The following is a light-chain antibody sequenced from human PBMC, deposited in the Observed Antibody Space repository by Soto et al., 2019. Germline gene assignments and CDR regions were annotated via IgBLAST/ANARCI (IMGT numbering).Light chain of an antibody. CDR1: SGDIGGYNY. V-gene: IGLV2-11*01. Sequence: QSALTQPRSVSGSPGQSVTISCTGASGDIGGYNYVSWYQHHPGKAPKLIIFDVNKRPSGVPDRFSGPKSGNTASLTISGLQPEDEADYYCCSYAGSSLVFGGGTKVTVL. CDR3: CSYAGSSLV. CDR2: DVN. J-gene: IGLJ2*01.